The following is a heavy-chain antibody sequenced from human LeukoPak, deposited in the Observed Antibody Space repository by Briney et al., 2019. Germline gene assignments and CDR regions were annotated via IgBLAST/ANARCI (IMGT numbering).Heavy chain of an antibody. CDR3: AKGPWFGELSFLDY. CDR2: ISWNSGSI. D-gene: IGHD3-10*01. V-gene: IGHV3-9*01. J-gene: IGHJ4*02. Sequence: GGSLRLSCAASGFTFDDYAMHWVRQAPGKGLEWVSVISWNSGSIGYADSVKGRFTISRDNAKNSLYLQMNSLRAEDTALYYCAKGPWFGELSFLDYWGQGTLVTVSS. CDR1: GFTFDDYA.